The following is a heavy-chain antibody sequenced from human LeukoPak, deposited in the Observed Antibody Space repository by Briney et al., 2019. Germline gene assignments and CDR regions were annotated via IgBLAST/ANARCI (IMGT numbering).Heavy chain of an antibody. CDR1: GGSFSGYY. Sequence: SETLSLTCAVYGGSFSGYYWSWIRQPPGKGLEWIGEINHSGSTNYNPSLKSRVTISVDTSKNQFSLKLSSVTAADTAVYYCARQPTYYDILTGYYYYYMDVWGKGTTVTVSS. CDR2: INHSGST. J-gene: IGHJ6*03. CDR3: ARQPTYYDILTGYYYYYMDV. D-gene: IGHD3-9*01. V-gene: IGHV4-34*01.